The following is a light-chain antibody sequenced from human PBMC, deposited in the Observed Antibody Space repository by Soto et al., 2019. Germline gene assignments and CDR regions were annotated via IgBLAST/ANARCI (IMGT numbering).Light chain of an antibody. CDR1: QTISSW. CDR2: KAS. Sequence: DIQMTQSPSTLSGSVGDRVTITCRASQTISSWLAWYQQKPGKAPKLLIYKASTLKSGVPSRFSGRGSGTEFTLTISSLQPDDFATYYCQQYNDYSAWTFGQGTKVDIK. J-gene: IGKJ1*01. V-gene: IGKV1-5*03. CDR3: QQYNDYSAWT.